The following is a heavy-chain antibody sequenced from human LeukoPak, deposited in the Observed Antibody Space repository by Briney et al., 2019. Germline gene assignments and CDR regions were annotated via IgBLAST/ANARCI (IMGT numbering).Heavy chain of an antibody. CDR2: IYTSGST. CDR3: ARGRVDYYGSGSYSLPRVAKMDY. V-gene: IGHV4-61*05. D-gene: IGHD3-10*01. J-gene: IGHJ4*02. CDR1: GGSISSSSYY. Sequence: PSETLSLTCTVSGGSISSSSYYWGWIRQPPGKGREWIGRIYTSGSTNDNPSLKSRVTMSVDTSKNQFSPKMSSVTAADTAVYYCARGRVDYYGSGSYSLPRVAKMDYWGQGTLVTVSS.